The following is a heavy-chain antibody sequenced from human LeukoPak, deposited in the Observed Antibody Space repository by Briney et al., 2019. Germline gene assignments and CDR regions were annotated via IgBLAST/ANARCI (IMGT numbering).Heavy chain of an antibody. J-gene: IGHJ3*02. Sequence: GASVKVSCKASGYTFTSYGISWVRQAPGQGLEWMGWISAYNGNTNYAQKLQGRVTMTTDTSTSTAYMELRSLRSDDTAVYYCAREAQMATTYKKAAFDIWGQGTMVTVSS. CDR3: AREAQMATTYKKAAFDI. CDR2: ISAYNGNT. V-gene: IGHV1-18*01. CDR1: GYTFTSYG. D-gene: IGHD5-24*01.